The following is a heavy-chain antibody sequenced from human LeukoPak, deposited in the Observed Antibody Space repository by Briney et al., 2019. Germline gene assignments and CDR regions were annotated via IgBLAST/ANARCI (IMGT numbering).Heavy chain of an antibody. D-gene: IGHD1-26*01. J-gene: IGHJ4*02. CDR1: GYTFSMNV. CDR3: ARDKRSSPYYLFDY. Sequence: ASVKVSCKTSGYTFSMNVIHWMCQAPGQRLEWMGWINTGTGKTKYSQKFQGRLSITRDTSANTTSMELSSLRSEDTAVFYCARDKRSSPYYLFDYWGQGTLVTVSS. CDR2: INTGTGKT. V-gene: IGHV1-3*04.